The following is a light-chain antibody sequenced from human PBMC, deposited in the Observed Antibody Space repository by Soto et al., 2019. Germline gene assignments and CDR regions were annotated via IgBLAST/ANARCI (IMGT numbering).Light chain of an antibody. CDR2: AAS. J-gene: IGKJ3*01. Sequence: DIQMTQSPSSLSASVGDRVTITCRASQSISSYLNWYQQKPGKAPKLLIYAASSLQSGVPSRFSGSGSGTDFTLTISTLQPQDFATYYCQQSGSFGRGTQVDI. V-gene: IGKV1-39*01. CDR1: QSISSY. CDR3: QQSGS.